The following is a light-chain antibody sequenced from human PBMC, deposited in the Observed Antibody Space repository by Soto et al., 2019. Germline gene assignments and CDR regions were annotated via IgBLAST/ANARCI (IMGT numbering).Light chain of an antibody. CDR2: GAS. Sequence: EIVLTQSPGTLSLSPGERATLSCRASQSVSSSYLAWYQQKPGQAPRLLMYGASSRATDIPDRFSGSGSGTDFTVTISRLEPEDFAVYYCQQYGSSPITFGQGTRLAIK. CDR3: QQYGSSPIT. CDR1: QSVSSSY. V-gene: IGKV3-20*01. J-gene: IGKJ5*01.